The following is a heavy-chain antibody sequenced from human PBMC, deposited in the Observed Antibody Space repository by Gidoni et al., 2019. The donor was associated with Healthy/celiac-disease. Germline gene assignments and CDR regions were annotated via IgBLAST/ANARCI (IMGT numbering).Heavy chain of an antibody. V-gene: IGHV1-69*01. J-gene: IGHJ4*02. CDR3: ARRPYSSSNYYFDY. Sequence: VQLVQSGAEVKTPGSSVKVSCKASGGTFSSYAIRWVRQAPGQGLEWMGGIIPIFGTANYAQKFQGRVTITADESTSTAYMELSSLRSEDTAVYYCARRPYSSSNYYFDYWGQGTLVTVSS. CDR1: GGTFSSYA. D-gene: IGHD6-6*01. CDR2: IIPIFGTA.